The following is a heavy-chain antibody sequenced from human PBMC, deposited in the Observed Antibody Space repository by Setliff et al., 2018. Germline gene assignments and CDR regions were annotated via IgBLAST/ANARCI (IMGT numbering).Heavy chain of an antibody. J-gene: IGHJ6*03. CDR2: TNPSGDYT. CDR3: AIGPMMDYMDV. Sequence: ASVKVSCKASGGTFSSYAISWVRHAPGQGLEWLGMTNPSGDYTGYAQRFQGRITMTSDTSTSTVNMEVSSLRSEDTAVYYCAIGPMMDYMDVWGKGTTVTVSS. V-gene: IGHV1-46*01. D-gene: IGHD3-16*01. CDR1: GGTFSSYA.